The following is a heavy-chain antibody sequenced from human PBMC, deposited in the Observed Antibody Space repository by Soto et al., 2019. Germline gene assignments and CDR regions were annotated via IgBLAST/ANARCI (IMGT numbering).Heavy chain of an antibody. CDR2: IYYSGST. Sequence: SETLSLTCTVSGGSISSGGYYWSWIRQHPGKGLEWIGYIYYSGSTYYSPSLKSRVTISVDTSKNQFSLKLSSVTAADTDVYYCARDRAEGFDYCGQGPLVTVYS. V-gene: IGHV4-31*03. J-gene: IGHJ4*02. CDR1: GGSISSGGYY. CDR3: ARDRAEGFDY.